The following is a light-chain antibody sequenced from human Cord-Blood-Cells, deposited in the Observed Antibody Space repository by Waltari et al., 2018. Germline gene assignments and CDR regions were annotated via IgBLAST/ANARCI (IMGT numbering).Light chain of an antibody. V-gene: IGLV3-1*01. J-gene: IGLJ3*02. Sequence: SYELTQPPSVSVSPGQTASITCSGDTLGDKYACWYQQKPGQSPVLVIYQDSKRPAGIPERFSGSKAGNTATLTISGTQAMDEADYYCEARDSSTAWVFGGGTKLTVL. CDR3: EARDSSTAWV. CDR2: QDS. CDR1: TLGDKY.